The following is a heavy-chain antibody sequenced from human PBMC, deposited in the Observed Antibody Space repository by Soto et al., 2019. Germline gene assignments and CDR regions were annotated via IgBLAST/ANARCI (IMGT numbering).Heavy chain of an antibody. D-gene: IGHD1-26*01. V-gene: IGHV3-21*01. CDR1: GFTFSSYS. CDR3: ARDRGSYYGLNDAFDI. CDR2: ISSSSSYI. Sequence: EVQLVESGGGLVQPGGSLRLSCAASGFTFSSYSMNWVRQAPGKGLEWVSSISSSSSYIYYADSVKGRFTISRDNAKNSLYLQMNSLRAEDTAVYYCARDRGSYYGLNDAFDIWGQGTMVTVSS. J-gene: IGHJ3*02.